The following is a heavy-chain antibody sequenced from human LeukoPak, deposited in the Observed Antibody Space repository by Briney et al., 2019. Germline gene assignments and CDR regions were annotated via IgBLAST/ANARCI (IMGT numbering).Heavy chain of an antibody. D-gene: IGHD3-3*01. J-gene: IGHJ4*02. CDR2: INPSGGST. CDR1: GYTFTSYY. CDR3: ARALYDFWSGYSDFDY. V-gene: IGHV1-46*01. Sequence: ASVKVSCKASGYTFTSYYMHWVRQAPGQGLEWMGIINPSGGSTSYAQKFQGRVTMTRDTSTSTVYMELSSLRSEDTAVYYCARALYDFWSGYSDFDYWGQGTLVTVSS.